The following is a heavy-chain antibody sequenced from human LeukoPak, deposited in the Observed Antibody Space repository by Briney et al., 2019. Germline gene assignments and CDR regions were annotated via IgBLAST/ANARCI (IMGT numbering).Heavy chain of an antibody. CDR1: GYTLTELS. V-gene: IGHV1-24*01. J-gene: IGHJ4*02. Sequence: ASVKVSCKVSGYTLTELSMHWVRQAPGKGLEWMGGFDPEDGETIYAQKFQGRVTMTEDTSTDTAYMELSSLRSEDTAVYYRATGPYSSGWYRTDYWGQGTLVTVSS. CDR3: ATGPYSSGWYRTDY. D-gene: IGHD6-19*01. CDR2: FDPEDGET.